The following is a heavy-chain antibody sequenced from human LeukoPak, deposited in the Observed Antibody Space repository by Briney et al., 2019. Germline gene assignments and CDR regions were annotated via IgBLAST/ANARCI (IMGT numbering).Heavy chain of an antibody. CDR1: GFTFSSYS. D-gene: IGHD4-17*01. CDR2: ISSSSSYI. J-gene: IGHJ3*02. V-gene: IGHV3-21*01. Sequence: GGSLRLSCAASGFTFSSYSMNWVRQAPGKGLEWVSSISSSSSYIYYADSVKGRFTISRDNAKNSLYLQMNSLRAEDTAVYYCARDYGDYRWGAFDIWGQGTMVTVSS. CDR3: ARDYGDYRWGAFDI.